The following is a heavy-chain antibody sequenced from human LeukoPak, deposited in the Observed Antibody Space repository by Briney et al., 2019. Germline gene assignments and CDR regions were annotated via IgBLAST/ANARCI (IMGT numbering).Heavy chain of an antibody. CDR2: INHSGST. CDR3: ARGVWKYGARQGWFDP. D-gene: IGHD1-7*01. V-gene: IGHV4-34*01. Sequence: PSETLSPTCAVYGGSFSDYYWSWIRQPPGKGLEWIGEINHSGSTNYNPSLKSRVTISVDTPKNQFSLKLSSVTAADTAVYYCARGVWKYGARQGWFDPWGQGTLVTVSS. CDR1: GGSFSDYY. J-gene: IGHJ5*02.